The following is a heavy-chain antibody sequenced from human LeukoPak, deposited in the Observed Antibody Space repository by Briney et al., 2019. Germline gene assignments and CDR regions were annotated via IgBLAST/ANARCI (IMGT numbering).Heavy chain of an antibody. CDR3: ARGIWSATRVDYYLDN. V-gene: IGHV1-3*01. CDR2: INAGNGHT. Sequence: APVKVSCKASGYTFSGYAIHWVRQAPGQRFEWMGWINAGNGHTKYSQNFQGRATITRDSSANIVYMELSSLTSEDTAVYYCARGIWSATRVDYYLDNWGQGTLVTVSS. CDR1: GYTFSGYA. J-gene: IGHJ4*02. D-gene: IGHD5-24*01.